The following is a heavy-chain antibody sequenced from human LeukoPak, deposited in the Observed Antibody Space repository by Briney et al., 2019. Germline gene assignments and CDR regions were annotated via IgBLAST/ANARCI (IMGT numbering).Heavy chain of an antibody. Sequence: GGSLRLSCAASGFTFSSSAMSWVRQAPGKGLEWVSNISGGDGTTYYADSVKGRFTISRDNSKNTLYLQMNSLRADDTAVYYCAKSGYNRFDYWGQGTLVIVSS. CDR3: AKSGYNRFDY. CDR1: GFTFSSSA. J-gene: IGHJ4*02. D-gene: IGHD5-24*01. CDR2: ISGGDGTT. V-gene: IGHV3-23*01.